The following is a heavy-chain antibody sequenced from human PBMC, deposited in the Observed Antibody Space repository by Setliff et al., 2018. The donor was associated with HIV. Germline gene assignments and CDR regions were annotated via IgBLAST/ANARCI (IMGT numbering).Heavy chain of an antibody. Sequence: GSGPTLVNPTQTLTLTCTFSGSSLSTSGVCVGWIRQPPGKALEWLALIYWDDDKRYSPSLKSRLTITKDTSKNRVVLTMTNMDPVDTATYYCAHILQDPPSHFYYYFYMDVWGKGTTVTVSS. CDR3: AHILQDPPSHFYYYFYMDV. J-gene: IGHJ6*03. D-gene: IGHD3-3*02. V-gene: IGHV2-5*02. CDR1: GSSLSTSGVC. CDR2: IYWDDDK.